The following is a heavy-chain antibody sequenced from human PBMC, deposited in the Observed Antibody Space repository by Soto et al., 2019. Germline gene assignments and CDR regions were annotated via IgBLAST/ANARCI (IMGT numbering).Heavy chain of an antibody. J-gene: IGHJ5*02. Sequence: QVQLVQSGAEVKKPGSSVKVSCKASGGTFSSYAISWVRQAPGQGLEWMGGIIPIFGTANYAQKFQGRVTIXVDXSXITAYMELSSLRSEDTAVYYCAREVTDFWSANWFDPWGQGTLVTVSS. CDR3: AREVTDFWSANWFDP. CDR1: GGTFSSYA. CDR2: IIPIFGTA. V-gene: IGHV1-69*12. D-gene: IGHD3-3*01.